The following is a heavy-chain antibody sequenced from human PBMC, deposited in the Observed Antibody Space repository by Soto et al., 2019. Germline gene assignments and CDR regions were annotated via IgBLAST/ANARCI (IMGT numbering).Heavy chain of an antibody. D-gene: IGHD2-8*01. CDR3: ARGYYCTNGVCFSN. V-gene: IGHV4-34*01. J-gene: IGHJ4*02. Sequence: SETLSLTCAVYGGSFSGYYWSWTRQPPGKGLEWIGEINHSGSTNYNPSLKSRVTISVDTSKNQFSLKLSSVTAADTAVYYCARGYYCTNGVCFSNWGQGTLVTVSS. CDR1: GGSFSGYY. CDR2: INHSGST.